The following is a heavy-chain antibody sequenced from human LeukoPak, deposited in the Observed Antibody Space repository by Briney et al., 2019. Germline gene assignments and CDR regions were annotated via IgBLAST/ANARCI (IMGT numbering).Heavy chain of an antibody. V-gene: IGHV4-39*02. CDR3: GSGSYYYLVY. Sequence: SETLSLICTVSGGSISSSSFYWGWIRQPPGKGLEWVGTIYYSGDTYYNPSLKSRLTISVDTSTNHFSLKLSSVTAADTAVYYCGSGSYYYLVYWGQGTLVTVSS. J-gene: IGHJ4*02. CDR1: GGSISSSSFY. D-gene: IGHD1-26*01. CDR2: IYYSGDT.